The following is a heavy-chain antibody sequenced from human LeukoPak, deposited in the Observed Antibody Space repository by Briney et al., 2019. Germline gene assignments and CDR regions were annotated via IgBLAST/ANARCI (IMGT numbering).Heavy chain of an antibody. D-gene: IGHD1-26*01. J-gene: IGHJ4*02. CDR3: AKDYEVGATGGDYFDY. Sequence: GGSLRLSCAASGFTFSSYAMSWVRQAPGKGLEWVSAVSGSGVSTYYADSAKGRFTISRDNSKNTLYLQMNSPRAEDKAVYYCAKDYEVGATGGDYFDYWGQGTLVTVPS. CDR1: GFTFSSYA. CDR2: VSGSGVST. V-gene: IGHV3-23*01.